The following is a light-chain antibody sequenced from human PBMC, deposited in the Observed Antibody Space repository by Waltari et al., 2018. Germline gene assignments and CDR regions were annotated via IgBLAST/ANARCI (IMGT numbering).Light chain of an antibody. CDR2: DAS. Sequence: ELVLTQSPATLYLSPGERATLSCRASQSVSSYLAWYQQKPGQAPRLLIYDASNRATGIPARFSGSGSGTDFTLTISNLEPEDFAVYYCQQRSNWPPTFGGGTKVEIK. CDR3: QQRSNWPPT. J-gene: IGKJ4*01. CDR1: QSVSSY. V-gene: IGKV3-11*01.